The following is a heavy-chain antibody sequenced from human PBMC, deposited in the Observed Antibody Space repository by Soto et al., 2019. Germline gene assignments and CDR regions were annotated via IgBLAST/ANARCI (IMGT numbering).Heavy chain of an antibody. Sequence: GGSLRLSCAASGFTFSSYAMSWVRQAPGKGLEWVSAISGSGGSTYYADSVKGRFTISRDNSKNTLYLQMNSLRAEDTAVYYCAPRVPAVQNPYYYYYMDVWGKGTTVTVSS. CDR2: ISGSGGST. CDR3: APRVPAVQNPYYYYYMDV. D-gene: IGHD2-2*01. CDR1: GFTFSSYA. J-gene: IGHJ6*03. V-gene: IGHV3-23*01.